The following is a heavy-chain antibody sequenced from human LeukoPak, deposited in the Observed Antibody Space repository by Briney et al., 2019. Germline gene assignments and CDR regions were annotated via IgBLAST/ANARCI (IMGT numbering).Heavy chain of an antibody. CDR1: GCSISSYY. CDR2: IYTSGST. CDR3: ARDNDYGSGSYSLQ. D-gene: IGHD3-10*01. V-gene: IGHV4-4*07. Sequence: SETLSLTCTVSGCSISSYYWSWIRQPAGKGLEWIGRIYTSGSTNYNPSLKSRVTMSVDTSNNQFSLKLSSVTAADTAVYYCARDNDYGSGSYSLQWGQGTLVTVSS. J-gene: IGHJ4*02.